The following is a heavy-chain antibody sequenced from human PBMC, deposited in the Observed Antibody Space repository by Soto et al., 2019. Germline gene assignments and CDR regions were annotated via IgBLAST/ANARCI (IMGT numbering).Heavy chain of an antibody. D-gene: IGHD3-9*01. J-gene: IGHJ6*02. Sequence: SVKVSCKASGGTFSSYAISWVRQAPGQGLEWMGGIIPIFGTANYAQKFQGRVTITADESTSTAYMELSSLRSEDTAVYYCASALYDILTGYSPYYYYGMDVWGQGTTVTVSS. CDR3: ASALYDILTGYSPYYYYGMDV. CDR2: IIPIFGTA. V-gene: IGHV1-69*13. CDR1: GGTFSSYA.